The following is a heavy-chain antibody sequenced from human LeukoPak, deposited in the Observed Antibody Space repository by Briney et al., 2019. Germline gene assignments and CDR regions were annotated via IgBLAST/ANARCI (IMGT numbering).Heavy chain of an antibody. CDR2: LYSGGNT. Sequence: GGSLRLSCAVSGFTVSSNYMSWVRQAPGKGLEWVSVLYSGGNTYYADSVKGRFTISRDNSKNTPYLQMNSLRAEGTAVYYCAKDADGSSWYDPRAFDIWGQGTMVTVSS. J-gene: IGHJ3*02. CDR1: GFTVSSNY. V-gene: IGHV3-53*01. CDR3: AKDADGSSWYDPRAFDI. D-gene: IGHD6-13*01.